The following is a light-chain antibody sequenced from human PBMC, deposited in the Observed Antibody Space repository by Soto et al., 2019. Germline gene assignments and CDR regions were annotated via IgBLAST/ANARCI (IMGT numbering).Light chain of an antibody. V-gene: IGKV3-15*01. Sequence: EIVMTQSPATLSVSPGERATLSCRAIQSLSSNLAWYQQKPGQAPRLLIYGASTRATGIPARFSGSGSGTEFTLTISSLQSEDFAVYYCQQYNDWPRRLTFGGGTKVDI. CDR3: QQYNDWPRRLT. CDR1: QSLSSN. CDR2: GAS. J-gene: IGKJ4*01.